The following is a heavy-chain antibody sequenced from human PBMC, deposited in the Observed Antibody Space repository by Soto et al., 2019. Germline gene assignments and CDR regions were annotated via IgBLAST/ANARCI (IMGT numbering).Heavy chain of an antibody. D-gene: IGHD6-13*01. CDR1: GGSFASINW. CDR2: IYHSGST. Sequence: QVQLQGSGPGRVKPSGPLSLTCAVSGGSFASINWWVWFRQPPGKGLEGIGEIYHSGSTNYNPSLKSRVTISVDKSKNQFSLKLNSVTAADTAVYYCARVIATAVHWFDPWGQGTLVTVSS. CDR3: ARVIATAVHWFDP. J-gene: IGHJ5*02. V-gene: IGHV4-4*02.